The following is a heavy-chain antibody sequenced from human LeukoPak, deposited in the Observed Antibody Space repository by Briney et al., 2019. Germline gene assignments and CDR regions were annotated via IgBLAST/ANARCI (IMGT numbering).Heavy chain of an antibody. D-gene: IGHD2/OR15-2a*01. CDR3: ARLSAGFNSSYWFDP. V-gene: IGHV4-4*09. CDR2: IYSSGRT. J-gene: IGHJ5*02. Sequence: SETLSLTCTVSGGSISSYYWTWIRQPPGKGLEWIGYIYSSGRTNYNPSPKGQVTMSVDTSKNQFSLKVISVTAADTAVYYCARLSAGFNSSYWFDPWGQGTLVTVSS. CDR1: GGSISSYY.